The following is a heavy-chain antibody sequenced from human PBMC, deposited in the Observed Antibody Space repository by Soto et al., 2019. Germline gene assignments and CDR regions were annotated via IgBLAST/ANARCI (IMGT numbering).Heavy chain of an antibody. V-gene: IGHV4-39*01. J-gene: IGHJ5*01. CDR3: ARRRSASWRKWFDC. D-gene: IGHD2-2*01. CDR2: IYYDGGT. CDR1: GGSITSTIDY. Sequence: SETLSLTCSVSGGSITSTIDYWGWIRQSPGKGLEWIGNIYYDGGTFYNPSPKSRVTISVDTSKRQFSLRLSAVTAADTAVYYCARRRSASWRKWFDCWGRGTLFAVSS.